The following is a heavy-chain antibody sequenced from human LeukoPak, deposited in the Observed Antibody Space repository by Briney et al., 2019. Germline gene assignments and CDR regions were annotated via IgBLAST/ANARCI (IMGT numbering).Heavy chain of an antibody. CDR1: GYSFTSYW. V-gene: IGHV5-51*01. Sequence: GESLKISCKGSGYSFTSYWIGWVRQMPGKGLEWMGIIYPGDSDTRYSPSFQGQVTISADKSISTAYLQWSSLKASDTAMYYCARHGRLHDFWSGPDYWGQGTLVTVSS. CDR3: ARHGRLHDFWSGPDY. D-gene: IGHD3-3*01. J-gene: IGHJ4*02. CDR2: IYPGDSDT.